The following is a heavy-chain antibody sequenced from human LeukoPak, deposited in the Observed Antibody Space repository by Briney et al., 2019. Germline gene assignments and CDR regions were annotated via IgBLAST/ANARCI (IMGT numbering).Heavy chain of an antibody. CDR2: ISDSGGST. V-gene: IGHV3-23*01. Sequence: LSGGSLRLSCAASGFTFSSYAMSWVRQAPGKGLEWVSAISDSGGSTYYADSVKGRFTISRDNSKNTAYLQMNSLKTEDTAVYYCTRPYQYWGQGTLVTVSS. D-gene: IGHD2-2*01. CDR3: TRPYQY. CDR1: GFTFSSYA. J-gene: IGHJ4*02.